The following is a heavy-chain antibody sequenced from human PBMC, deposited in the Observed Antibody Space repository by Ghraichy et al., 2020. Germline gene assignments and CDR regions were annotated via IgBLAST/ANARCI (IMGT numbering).Heavy chain of an antibody. CDR3: AGRRVRGVIMGSNYYYGMDV. D-gene: IGHD3-10*01. CDR1: GFTFSSYS. Sequence: GSLRLSCAASGFTFSSYSMNWVRQAPGKGLEWVSSISSSSSYIYYADSVKGRFTISRDNAKNSLYLQMNSLRAEDTAVYYCAGRRVRGVIMGSNYYYGMDVWGQGTTVTVSS. J-gene: IGHJ6*02. CDR2: ISSSSSYI. V-gene: IGHV3-21*01.